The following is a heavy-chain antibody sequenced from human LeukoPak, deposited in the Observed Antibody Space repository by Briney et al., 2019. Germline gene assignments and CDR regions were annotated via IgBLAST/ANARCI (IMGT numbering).Heavy chain of an antibody. Sequence: PSETLSLTCAVYGGSFSGYYRSWIRQPPGKGLALIGEINHSGSTNYNPSLKSRVTISVDTSKNQFSLKLSSVTAADTAVYYCATGITMVRGDAFDIWGQGTMVTVSS. D-gene: IGHD3-10*01. V-gene: IGHV4-34*01. CDR2: INHSGST. CDR1: GGSFSGYY. CDR3: ATGITMVRGDAFDI. J-gene: IGHJ3*02.